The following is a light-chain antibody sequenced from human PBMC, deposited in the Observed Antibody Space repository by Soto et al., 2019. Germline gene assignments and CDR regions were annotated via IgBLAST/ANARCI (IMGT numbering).Light chain of an antibody. CDR1: RSNIGSNT. V-gene: IGLV1-44*01. Sequence: QSVLTQPPSASGTPGQRVTLSCSGGRSNIGSNTVNWYQQLPGTAPRLIMHSNDQRPSGVPDRFSGSESGTSASLAISDLQSKDEADYFCAAWDDSLSGPAFGGGTKLTVL. CDR2: SND. J-gene: IGLJ2*01. CDR3: AAWDDSLSGPA.